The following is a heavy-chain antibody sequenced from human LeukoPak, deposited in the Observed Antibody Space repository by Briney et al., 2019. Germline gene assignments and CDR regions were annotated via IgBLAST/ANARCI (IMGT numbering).Heavy chain of an antibody. D-gene: IGHD5-18*01. CDR3: QTISYGSSLFDY. J-gene: IGHJ4*02. CDR1: GFTFSSYA. CDR2: ISYDGSNK. Sequence: GGSLRLSCAASGFTFSSYAMHWVRQAPGKGLEWVAVISYDGSNKYYADSVKGRFTISRDNSKNTLYLQMNSLRAEDTAVYYCQTISYGSSLFDYWGQGTLVTVSS. V-gene: IGHV3-30-3*01.